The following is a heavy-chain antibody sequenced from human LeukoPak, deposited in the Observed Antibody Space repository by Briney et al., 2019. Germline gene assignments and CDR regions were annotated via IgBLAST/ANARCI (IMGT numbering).Heavy chain of an antibody. D-gene: IGHD2-8*01. J-gene: IGHJ4*02. V-gene: IGHV3-20*04. CDR3: ATSRGVFDY. CDR1: GFTFDDYG. Sequence: GGSLRLSCAAPGFTFDDYGMSWVRQAPGKGLEWVSGINWNGGSTGYADSVKGRFTIFRDNSKNTVYLQMNSLRGEDTAVYYCATSRGVFDYWGQGTLVTVSS. CDR2: INWNGGST.